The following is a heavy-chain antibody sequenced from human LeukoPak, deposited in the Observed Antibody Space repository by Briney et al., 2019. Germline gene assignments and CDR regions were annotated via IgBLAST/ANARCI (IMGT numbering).Heavy chain of an antibody. CDR2: INAGNGNT. J-gene: IGHJ6*02. V-gene: IGHV1-3*01. D-gene: IGHD3-3*01. Sequence: RASVKVSCKASGYTFTSYAMHWVRQAPGQRLEWMGWINAGNGNTKYSQKFQGRVTITRDTSASTAYMELSSLRSEDTAVYYCARKPISLDPPSDFWSGRRVYYYYGMDVWGQGTTVTVSS. CDR3: ARKPISLDPPSDFWSGRRVYYYYGMDV. CDR1: GYTFTSYA.